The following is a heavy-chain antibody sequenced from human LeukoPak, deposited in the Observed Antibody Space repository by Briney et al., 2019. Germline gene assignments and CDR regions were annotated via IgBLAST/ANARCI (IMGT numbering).Heavy chain of an antibody. Sequence: GGSLRLSCAVSGFTFSGFWMSWSRQAPGKGLEWVASINSDGSEGYYADVVKGRFTISKDNAKNTVYLQMNSLRAEDTAVYYCVSFYETYWGRGTLVTVSS. CDR1: GFTFSGFW. CDR2: INSDGSEG. CDR3: VSFYETY. V-gene: IGHV3-7*01. D-gene: IGHD2/OR15-2a*01. J-gene: IGHJ4*02.